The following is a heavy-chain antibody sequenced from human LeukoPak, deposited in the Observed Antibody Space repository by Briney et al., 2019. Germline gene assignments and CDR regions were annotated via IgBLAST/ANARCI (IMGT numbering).Heavy chain of an antibody. CDR3: AREVRGYYFYYGMDV. Sequence: SLRLSCGASGFSFKSHGMHWVRQAPGKGLEWVAVIWYDGSEKYYVDSVKGRFTISRDNAKNSLYLQMNSLRAEDTAVYYCAREVRGYYFYYGMDVWGQGTTVTVSS. J-gene: IGHJ6*02. CDR2: IWYDGSEK. CDR1: GFSFKSHG. V-gene: IGHV3-33*01.